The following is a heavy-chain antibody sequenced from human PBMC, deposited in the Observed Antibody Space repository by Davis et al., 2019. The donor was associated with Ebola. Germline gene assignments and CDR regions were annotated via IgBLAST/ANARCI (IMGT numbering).Heavy chain of an antibody. Sequence: GESLKISCAASGFTFSSSAMNWVRQAPGKGLEWVSGISSGGGGKYYADSAKGRFTISRDNSKNTLYLQMNSLRGEDTAVYYCAKRSDYRSFDYWGQGTLVTVSS. CDR2: ISSGGGGK. J-gene: IGHJ4*02. D-gene: IGHD4-11*01. CDR3: AKRSDYRSFDY. V-gene: IGHV3-23*01. CDR1: GFTFSSSA.